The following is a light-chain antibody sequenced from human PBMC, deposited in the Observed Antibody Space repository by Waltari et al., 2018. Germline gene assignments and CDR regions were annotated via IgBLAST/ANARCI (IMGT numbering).Light chain of an antibody. CDR2: GAS. J-gene: IGKJ4*01. Sequence: IVMTQSPATLSVSPGERATLPCGASQSVTSELAWYHQKPGQAPRLLIYGASTRATGIPDRFSGSGSGTEFTLTISSLQSEDFVLYYCQHYSDWPLTFGGGAKVEI. V-gene: IGKV3-15*01. CDR3: QHYSDWPLT. CDR1: QSVTSE.